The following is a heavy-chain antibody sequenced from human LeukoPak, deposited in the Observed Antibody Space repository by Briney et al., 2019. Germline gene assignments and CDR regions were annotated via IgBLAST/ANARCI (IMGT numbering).Heavy chain of an antibody. Sequence: SETLSLTCTVSGGSISNNYWSWIRQPPGKGLEWIGYIYFSGSTYYNPSLKSRVTISVDASKTQFSLKLSSVTAADTAVYYCARGVSWFDPWGQGTLVTVSS. CDR3: ARGVSWFDP. V-gene: IGHV4-59*12. CDR1: GGSISNNY. CDR2: IYFSGST. J-gene: IGHJ5*02. D-gene: IGHD4-23*01.